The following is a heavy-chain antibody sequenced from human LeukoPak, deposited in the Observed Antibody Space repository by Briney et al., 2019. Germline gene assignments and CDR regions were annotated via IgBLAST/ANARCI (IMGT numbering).Heavy chain of an antibody. CDR2: IYYSGST. V-gene: IGHV4-59*01. CDR1: GGSISSYY. D-gene: IGHD3-3*01. Sequence: PSETLSLTCTVSGGSISSYYWSWIRQPPGKGLEWIGYIYYSGSTNYNPSLKSRVTISVDTSKNQFSLKLSSVTAADTAVYYCARGTDFWSGYHYYYMDVWGKGTTVTVSS. J-gene: IGHJ6*03. CDR3: ARGTDFWSGYHYYYMDV.